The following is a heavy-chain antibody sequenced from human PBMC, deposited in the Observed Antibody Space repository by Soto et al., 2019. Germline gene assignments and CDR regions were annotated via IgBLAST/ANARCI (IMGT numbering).Heavy chain of an antibody. CDR2: ISWDGTIT. CDR3: KAEYTDSSAPVDQTSYLDY. J-gene: IGHJ4*02. CDR1: GFTFDDFT. D-gene: IGHD6-6*01. Sequence: VHLVESGGAGVQPGGSIRLSCAASGFTFDDFTMHWVRQVPGKALEWVSLISWDGTITHYADSVAGRFTISRDNSENSLSLQMNNLRTEDSALYFCKAEYTDSSAPVDQTSYLDYWGQGTLVTVSS. V-gene: IGHV3-43*01.